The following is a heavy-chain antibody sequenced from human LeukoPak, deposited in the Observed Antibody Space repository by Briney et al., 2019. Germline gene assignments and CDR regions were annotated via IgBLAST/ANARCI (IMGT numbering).Heavy chain of an antibody. V-gene: IGHV1-24*01. CDR2: FDPEDGET. D-gene: IGHD3-22*01. CDR3: ATDSRGYYYDSSGYPFDY. CDR1: GYTLTELS. J-gene: IGHJ4*02. Sequence: ASVKVSCKVSGYTLTELSMHWVRQAPGKGLEWMGGFDPEDGETIYAQKFQGRVTMTEDTSTDTAYMELSSLRSEDTAVYYCATDSRGYYYDSSGYPFDYWGQGTLVTVSS.